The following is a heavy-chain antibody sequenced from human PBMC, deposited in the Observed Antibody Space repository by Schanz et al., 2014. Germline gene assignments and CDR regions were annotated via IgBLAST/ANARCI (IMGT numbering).Heavy chain of an antibody. CDR1: GFTFNSYA. CDR3: AREQIMAAAGLVDY. D-gene: IGHD6-13*01. CDR2: ISGSGGTT. Sequence: EVQLLESGGGLVQPGESLRVSCAASGFTFNSYAMSWVRQAPGRGLEWVSGISGSGGTTHYADSVEGRFTISRVNSKNALYLRMKGLRAEDTAVYYCAREQIMAAAGLVDYWGHGTLVTVSS. V-gene: IGHV3-23*01. J-gene: IGHJ4*01.